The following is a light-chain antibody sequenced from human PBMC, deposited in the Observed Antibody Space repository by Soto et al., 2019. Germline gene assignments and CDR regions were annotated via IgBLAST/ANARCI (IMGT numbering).Light chain of an antibody. CDR2: LNSDGSH. Sequence: QAVVTQSPSASASLGASVKLTCTLSSGHSSYAIAWHQQQPEKGPQFLMRLNSDGSHSKGGGIPDRFSGSSSGAERYLTISSLQSEDEADYYCQAWGTGPWVFGGGTKLTVL. CDR3: QAWGTGPWV. CDR1: SGHSSYA. V-gene: IGLV4-69*01. J-gene: IGLJ3*02.